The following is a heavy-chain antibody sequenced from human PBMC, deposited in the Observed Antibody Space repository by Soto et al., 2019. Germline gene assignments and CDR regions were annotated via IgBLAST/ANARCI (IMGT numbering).Heavy chain of an antibody. V-gene: IGHV1-69*01. D-gene: IGHD5-12*01. CDR3: ASPAYSGYDWVFDY. CDR2: IIPIFGTA. Sequence: QVQLVQSGAEVKKPGSSVKVSYKASGGTFSSYAISWVRQAPGQGLEWMGGIIPIFGTANYAQKFQGRVTFTADESTSTAYMELSSLRSEDTAVYYCASPAYSGYDWVFDYWGQGTLVTVSS. CDR1: GGTFSSYA. J-gene: IGHJ4*02.